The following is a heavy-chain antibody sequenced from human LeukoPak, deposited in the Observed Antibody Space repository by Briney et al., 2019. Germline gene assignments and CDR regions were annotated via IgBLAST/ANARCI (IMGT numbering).Heavy chain of an antibody. Sequence: GRSLRLSCAASGFTFSSYAMSWVRQAPGKGLEWVSAISGSGGSTYYADSVKGRFTISRDNSKNTLYLQVNSLRAEDTAVYYCAKGQLEMATNFDYWGQGTLVTVSS. CDR1: GFTFSSYA. J-gene: IGHJ4*02. CDR3: AKGQLEMATNFDY. D-gene: IGHD5-24*01. CDR2: ISGSGGST. V-gene: IGHV3-23*01.